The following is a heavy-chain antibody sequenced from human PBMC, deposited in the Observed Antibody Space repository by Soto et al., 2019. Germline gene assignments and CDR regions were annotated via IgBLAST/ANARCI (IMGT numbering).Heavy chain of an antibody. CDR2: IYWDDDK. CDR1: GFSLSTYGVG. Sequence: SGPTLVNPTQTLALTCTFSGFSLSTYGVGVGWIRQPPGKALEWLALIYWDDDKRYSPSLMSGLTITKDTTKNQVVLTMTNMDPVDTATFYCAHVFNSNSGSYRYFDYWGQGTLVTVSS. D-gene: IGHD3-16*02. V-gene: IGHV2-5*02. J-gene: IGHJ4*02. CDR3: AHVFNSNSGSYRYFDY.